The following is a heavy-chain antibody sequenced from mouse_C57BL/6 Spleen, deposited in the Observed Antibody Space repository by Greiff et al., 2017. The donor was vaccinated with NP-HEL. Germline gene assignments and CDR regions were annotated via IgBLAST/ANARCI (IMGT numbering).Heavy chain of an antibody. CDR2: ISTYYGDA. J-gene: IGHJ3*01. CDR1: GYTFTDYA. D-gene: IGHD2-12*01. Sequence: QVQLKESGPELVRPGVSVKISCTASGYTFTDYAMHWVKQSHAKSLEWIGVISTYYGDASYTQKFKDKATMTVDKSSSTAYMQLNRLTSEDSAVYYCARGDYNGPPNQAWFAYWGQGTLVTVSA. V-gene: IGHV1-67*01. CDR3: ARGDYNGPPNQAWFAY.